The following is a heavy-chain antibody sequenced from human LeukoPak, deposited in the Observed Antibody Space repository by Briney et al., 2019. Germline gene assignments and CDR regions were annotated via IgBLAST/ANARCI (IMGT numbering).Heavy chain of an antibody. CDR1: GGSFSGYY. J-gene: IGHJ4*02. D-gene: IGHD6-19*01. CDR3: ARTPGIAVAGTKYFDY. CDR2: INHSGST. Sequence: SETPSLTCAVYGGSFSGYYWSWIRQPPGKGLEWIGEINHSGSTNYNPSLKSRVTISVDTSKNQFSLKLSSVTAADTAVYYCARTPGIAVAGTKYFDYWGQGTLVTVSS. V-gene: IGHV4-34*01.